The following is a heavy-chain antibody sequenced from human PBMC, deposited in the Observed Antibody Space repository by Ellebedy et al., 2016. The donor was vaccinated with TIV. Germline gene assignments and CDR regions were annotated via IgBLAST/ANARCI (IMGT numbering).Heavy chain of an antibody. Sequence: MPSETLSLTCIVSGDSISSTNYFWGWIRQPPGKGLEWIGSLNYGWESYFDPSLKSRVTMSLDTSKNQFSLKVNSVTAADTAIYYCASHRGFSSGWSFDYWGQGTLITVSS. CDR1: GDSISSTNYF. V-gene: IGHV4-39*07. CDR2: LNYGWES. J-gene: IGHJ4*02. D-gene: IGHD6-25*01. CDR3: ASHRGFSSGWSFDY.